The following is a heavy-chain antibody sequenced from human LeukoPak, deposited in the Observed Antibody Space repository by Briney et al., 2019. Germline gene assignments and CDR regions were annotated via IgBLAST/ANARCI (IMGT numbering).Heavy chain of an antibody. CDR2: IYYSGST. J-gene: IGHJ5*02. Sequence: PSETLSLTCTVSGGSISSYYWSWIRQPPGKGLGWIGYIYYSGSTNYNPSLQSRVTISVDTSKNQFSLKLNSVTAADTAVYYCARGVYDIVVVVAATPDYHWFDPWGQGTLVTVSS. CDR1: GGSISSYY. D-gene: IGHD2-15*01. V-gene: IGHV4-59*12. CDR3: ARGVYDIVVVVAATPDYHWFDP.